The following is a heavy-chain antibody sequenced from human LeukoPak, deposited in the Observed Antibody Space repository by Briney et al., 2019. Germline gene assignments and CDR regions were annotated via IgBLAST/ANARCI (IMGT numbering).Heavy chain of an antibody. Sequence: GGSLRLSCAASGFTFRNYPMHWVRQAPGKGLEYVSFISSNGGSTYYANSAKGRFNISRDNSKNTLYLQLGSLRTEDMAVYYCARDFLAKGGGAYWGQGTLVTVSS. CDR1: GFTFRNYP. CDR2: ISSNGGST. D-gene: IGHD3-3*02. CDR3: ARDFLAKGGGAY. J-gene: IGHJ4*02. V-gene: IGHV3-64*01.